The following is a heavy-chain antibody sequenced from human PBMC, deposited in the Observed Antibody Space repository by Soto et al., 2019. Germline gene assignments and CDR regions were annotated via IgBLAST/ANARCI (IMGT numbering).Heavy chain of an antibody. Sequence: PGGSLRLSCAASGFTFSSYWMYWVRQAPGKGLVWVSRINSDGSSTSYADSVKGRFTISRDNAKNTLYLQMNSLRAEDTAVYYCASTSRAAARQLDYWGQGTLVTVSS. CDR3: ASTSRAAARQLDY. CDR2: INSDGSST. D-gene: IGHD6-13*01. J-gene: IGHJ4*02. V-gene: IGHV3-74*01. CDR1: GFTFSSYW.